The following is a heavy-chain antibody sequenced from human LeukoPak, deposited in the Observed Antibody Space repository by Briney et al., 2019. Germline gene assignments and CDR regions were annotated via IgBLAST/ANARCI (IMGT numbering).Heavy chain of an antibody. CDR3: ARDRPRPYSSSLGGDY. CDR2: ISYDGSNK. J-gene: IGHJ4*02. Sequence: GGSLRLSCAASGFTFSSYAMHWVRQAPGKGLEWVAVISYDGSNKYYADSVKGRFTISRDNSKNTLYLQMNSLRAEDTAVYYCARDRPRPYSSSLGGDYWGQGTLVTVSS. D-gene: IGHD6-13*01. CDR1: GFTFSSYA. V-gene: IGHV3-30*04.